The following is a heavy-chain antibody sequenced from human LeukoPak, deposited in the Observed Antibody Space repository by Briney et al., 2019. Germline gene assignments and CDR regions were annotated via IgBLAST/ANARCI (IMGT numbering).Heavy chain of an antibody. CDR2: TRNKANSYTT. CDR1: GFTFSDHY. CDR3: ARGRGYYFGGVYYFDY. V-gene: IGHV3-72*01. D-gene: IGHD3-3*01. J-gene: IGHJ4*02. Sequence: GGSLRLSCAASGFTFSDHYMDWVRQAPGKGLEWVGRTRNKANSYTTEYAASVKGRFTISRDDSKNSLYLQMNSLKTEDTAVYYCARGRGYYFGGVYYFDYGGKGTLVTVSS.